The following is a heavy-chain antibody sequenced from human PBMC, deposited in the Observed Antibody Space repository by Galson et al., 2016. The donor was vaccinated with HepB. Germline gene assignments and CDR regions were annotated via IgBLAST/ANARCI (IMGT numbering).Heavy chain of an antibody. CDR2: ISESGGST. D-gene: IGHD6-6*01. Sequence: SLRLSCAASGFTFSSYAMSWVRQAPGKGLEWVSAISESGGSTYYADSVKGRFTISRDNSKNTLYLQMNSLRAEDTAVYYCAKIRSSIAARRTYYYYGMDVWGKGTTVTVSS. J-gene: IGHJ6*04. CDR3: AKIRSSIAARRTYYYYGMDV. V-gene: IGHV3-23*01. CDR1: GFTFSSYA.